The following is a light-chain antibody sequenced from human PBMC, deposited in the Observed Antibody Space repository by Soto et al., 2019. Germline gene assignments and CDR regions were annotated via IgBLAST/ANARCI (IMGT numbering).Light chain of an antibody. CDR2: TTS. Sequence: DIQVTQSPSSLSASVGDRVTITCRASQSISGYLNWYQQKPGKAPKLLIYTTSSLQSGVPSRFSGSGSGTDFTLTISSLQPEDFATYYCQQSYSTPGAFTFGPGTKVDIK. V-gene: IGKV1-39*01. CDR3: QQSYSTPGAFT. CDR1: QSISGY. J-gene: IGKJ3*01.